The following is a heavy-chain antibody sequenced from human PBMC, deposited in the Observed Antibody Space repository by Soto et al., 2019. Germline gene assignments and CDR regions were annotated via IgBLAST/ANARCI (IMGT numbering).Heavy chain of an antibody. CDR2: IYYSGST. CDR1: CGSISSSSYY. CDR3: ASEASRVRAFDI. D-gene: IGHD3-10*01. V-gene: IGHV4-39*01. Sequence: LSLTCTVSCGSISSSSYYWGWIRQPPGKGLEWIGSIYYSGSTYYNPSLKSRVTISVDTSKNQFSLKLSSVTAADTAVYYCASEASRVRAFDIWGQGTMVTVSS. J-gene: IGHJ3*02.